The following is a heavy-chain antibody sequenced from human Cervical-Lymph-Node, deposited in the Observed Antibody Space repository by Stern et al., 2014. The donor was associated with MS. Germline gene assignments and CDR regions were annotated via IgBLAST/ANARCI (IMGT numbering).Heavy chain of an antibody. J-gene: IGHJ4*02. V-gene: IGHV3-74*01. CDR3: ARGGAGAIDY. D-gene: IGHD1-26*01. Sequence: EVQLVESGGGPVQPGGTLRLSCAASGFTFSSHWIHWVRQVPGKGLVWVSFSSNEGTTTSYADSVKGRFTISRDNAKDTMYLQMNGLRVDDTAIYYCARGGAGAIDYWGQGTLVTVSS. CDR2: SSNEGTTT. CDR1: GFTFSSHW.